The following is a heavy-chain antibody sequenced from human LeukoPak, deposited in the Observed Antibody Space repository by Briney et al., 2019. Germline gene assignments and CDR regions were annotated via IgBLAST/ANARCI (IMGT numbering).Heavy chain of an antibody. CDR3: ARLSRDGYNYLDY. J-gene: IGHJ4*02. Sequence: SETLSLTCTVSGGSISSYYWSWIRQPPRKGLEWIGYIYYSGSTNYNPSLKSRVTISVDTSKNQFSLKLSSVTAADTAVYYCARLSRDGYNYLDYWGQGTLVTVSS. D-gene: IGHD5-24*01. CDR2: IYYSGST. V-gene: IGHV4-59*12. CDR1: GGSISSYY.